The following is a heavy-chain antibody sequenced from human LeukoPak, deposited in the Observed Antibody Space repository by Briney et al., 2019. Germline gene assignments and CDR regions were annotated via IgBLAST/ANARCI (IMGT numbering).Heavy chain of an antibody. CDR3: ATPRRPRYSSSPTDVVY. CDR2: IRGSGGST. CDR1: GFTHSSYP. Sequence: SGGSLTLPCAPSGFTHSSYPMRGARHAPGKGLEGVSPIRGSGGSTYYAHSVRGRHTISRDKSKNTLYPKMNSLRAEDTAVYYCATPRRPRYSSSPTDVVYCGQGTLVSVSS. V-gene: IGHV3-23*01. D-gene: IGHD6-13*01. J-gene: IGHJ4*02.